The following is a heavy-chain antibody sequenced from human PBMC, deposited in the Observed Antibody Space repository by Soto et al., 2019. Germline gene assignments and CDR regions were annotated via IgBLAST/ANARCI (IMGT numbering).Heavy chain of an antibody. CDR3: ARSGIAARPSSWFDP. V-gene: IGHV5-51*01. D-gene: IGHD6-6*01. CDR2: IYPGDSDT. J-gene: IGHJ5*02. Sequence: GESLKISCKGSGYSFTSYWIGWVRQMPGKGLEWMGIIYPGDSDTRYSPSFQGQVTISADKSISTAYLQWSSLKASDTAMYYCARSGIAARPSSWFDPWGQGALVTVSS. CDR1: GYSFTSYW.